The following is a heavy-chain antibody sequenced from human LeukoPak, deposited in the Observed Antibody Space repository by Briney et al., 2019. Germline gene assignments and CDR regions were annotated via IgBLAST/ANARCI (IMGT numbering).Heavy chain of an antibody. Sequence: SETLSLTCAVYGGSLSGYYWSWIRQPPGKGLEWIGEINHSGSTNYNPSLKSRVTISVDTSKNQFSLKLSSVTAADTAVYYCARVRLVPRPGALDYWGQGTLVTVSS. CDR2: INHSGST. J-gene: IGHJ4*02. CDR3: ARVRLVPRPGALDY. CDR1: GGSLSGYY. D-gene: IGHD2-2*01. V-gene: IGHV4-34*01.